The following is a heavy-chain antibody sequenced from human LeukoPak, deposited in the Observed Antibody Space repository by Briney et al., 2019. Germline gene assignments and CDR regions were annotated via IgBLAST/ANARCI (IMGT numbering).Heavy chain of an antibody. CDR2: IYYSGST. D-gene: IGHD2-2*01. V-gene: IGHV4-59*01. CDR1: GGSISSYY. Sequence: SETLSLTCTVSGGSISSYYWSWIRQPPGKGLEWIGYIYYSGSTNYNPSLKSRVTISVDTSKNQFSLKLSSVTAADTAVYYCARGRYCSSTSCYYFDYWGQGTLVTVSS. CDR3: ARGRYCSSTSCYYFDY. J-gene: IGHJ4*02.